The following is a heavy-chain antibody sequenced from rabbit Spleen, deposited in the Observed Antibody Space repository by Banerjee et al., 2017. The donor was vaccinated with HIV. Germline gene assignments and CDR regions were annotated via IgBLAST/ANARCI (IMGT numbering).Heavy chain of an antibody. D-gene: IGHD1-1*01. J-gene: IGHJ4*01. Sequence: QEQLVESGGGLVKPEGSLTLTCKASGFSFSDRDVMCWVRQAPGKGLDWIACINTSTGKAFYASWAKGRFTISKTSSNTVTLQMTSLTAADTATCFCARDLVGVIGWNFNLWGQGTLVT. CDR1: GFSFSDRDV. CDR3: ARDLVGVIGWNFNL. CDR2: INTSTGKA. V-gene: IGHV1S45*01.